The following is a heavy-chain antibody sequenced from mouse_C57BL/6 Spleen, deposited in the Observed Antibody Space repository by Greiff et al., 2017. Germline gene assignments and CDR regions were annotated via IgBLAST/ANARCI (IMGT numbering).Heavy chain of an antibody. Sequence: QVQLKESGAELMKPGASVKLSCKATGYTFTGYWIEWVKQRPGHGLEWIGEIFPGSGSTNYNEKFKGKATFTADTSPNTASMQLSSLTTEDSAIYYCARPGYYYGSSLPFAYWGQGTLVTVSA. CDR3: ARPGYYYGSSLPFAY. CDR2: IFPGSGST. J-gene: IGHJ3*01. V-gene: IGHV1-9*01. D-gene: IGHD1-1*01. CDR1: GYTFTGYW.